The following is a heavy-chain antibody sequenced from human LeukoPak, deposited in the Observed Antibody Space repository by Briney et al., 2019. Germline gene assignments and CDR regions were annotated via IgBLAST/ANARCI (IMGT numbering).Heavy chain of an antibody. CDR1: GFTFSSYS. J-gene: IGHJ5*02. CDR2: ISGSGGST. CDR3: AKSTIGTLDWFDP. D-gene: IGHD1-1*01. V-gene: IGHV3-23*01. Sequence: GGSLRLSCAASGFTFSSYSMNWVRQAPGKGLEWVSAISGSGGSTYYADSVKGRSTISRDNPKNTLYLQMNSLRAEDTAVYYCAKSTIGTLDWFDPWGQGTLVTVSS.